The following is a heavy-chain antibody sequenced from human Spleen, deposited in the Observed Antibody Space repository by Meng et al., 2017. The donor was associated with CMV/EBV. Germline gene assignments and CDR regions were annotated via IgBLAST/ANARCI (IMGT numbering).Heavy chain of an antibody. Sequence: GGSLRLSCAASGLTVSSNYMTWVRQAPGKGLEWVSVIYIGGSTYYADSVKGRLTISRDNSKNTLYLQMNSLRAEDTAVYYCARGIQFNTFDFWGQGTVVTVSS. CDR1: GLTVSSNY. D-gene: IGHD2/OR15-2a*01. V-gene: IGHV3-53*01. CDR3: ARGIQFNTFDF. CDR2: IYIGGST. J-gene: IGHJ3*01.